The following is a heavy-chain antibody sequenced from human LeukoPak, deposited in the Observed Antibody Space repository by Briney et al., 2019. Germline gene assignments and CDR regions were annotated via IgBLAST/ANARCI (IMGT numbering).Heavy chain of an antibody. CDR3: GSFDVY. CDR2: INHSGST. J-gene: IGHJ4*02. Sequence: SETLSLTCAVYGGSFSGYYWSWIRQPPGRGLEWIGEINHSGSTNYNPSLKSRVTISVDTSKNQFSLKLSSVTAADTAVYYCGSFDVYWGQGTLVTVSS. V-gene: IGHV4-34*01. D-gene: IGHD6-6*01. CDR1: GGSFSGYY.